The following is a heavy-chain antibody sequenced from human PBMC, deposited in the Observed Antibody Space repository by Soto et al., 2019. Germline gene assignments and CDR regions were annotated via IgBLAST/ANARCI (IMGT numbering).Heavy chain of an antibody. J-gene: IGHJ4*02. CDR2: IYYSGST. CDR1: GGSISSYY. Sequence: PETLSLTCTVSGGSISSYYWSWIRQPPGKGLEWIGYIYYSGSTNYNPSLKSRVTISVDTSKNQFSLKVSSVTAADTAVYYCARRMTTVTTFDYWGQGALVTVSS. CDR3: ARRMTTVTTFDY. D-gene: IGHD4-17*01. V-gene: IGHV4-59*01.